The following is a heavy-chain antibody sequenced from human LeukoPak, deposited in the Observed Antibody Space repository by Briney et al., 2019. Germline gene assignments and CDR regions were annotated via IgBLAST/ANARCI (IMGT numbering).Heavy chain of an antibody. CDR2: IYSGGST. CDR1: GFTFSRYA. J-gene: IGHJ6*02. CDR3: AYGYTYGMDV. Sequence: GGSLRLSCAASGFTFSRYAMSWVRQAPGKGLEWVSVIYSGGSTYYADSVKGRFTISRHNSKNTLYLQMNSLRAEDTAVYYCAYGYTYGMDVWGQGTTVTVSS. D-gene: IGHD5-24*01. V-gene: IGHV3-53*04.